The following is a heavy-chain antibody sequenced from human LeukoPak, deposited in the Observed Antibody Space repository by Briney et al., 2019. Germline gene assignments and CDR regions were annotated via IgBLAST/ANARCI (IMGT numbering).Heavy chain of an antibody. V-gene: IGHV3-7*01. CDR1: GFTFSSYW. Sequence: GGSLRLSCAASGFTFSSYWMSWVRQAPGKGLEWVANIKQDGSEKYYVDSVKGRFTISRDNAKNSLYLQMNSLRAEDTAVYYCARPLLAAAGTLGDYWGQGTLVTVSS. CDR2: IKQDGSEK. D-gene: IGHD6-13*01. CDR3: ARPLLAAAGTLGDY. J-gene: IGHJ4*02.